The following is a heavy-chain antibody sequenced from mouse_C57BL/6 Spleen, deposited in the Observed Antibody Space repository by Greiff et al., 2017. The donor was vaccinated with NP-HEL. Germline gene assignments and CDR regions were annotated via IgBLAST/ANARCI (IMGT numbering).Heavy chain of an antibody. J-gene: IGHJ3*01. V-gene: IGHV5-4*03. Sequence: EVKLVESGGGLVKPGGSLKLSCAASGFTFSSYAMSWVRQTPEKRLEWVATISDGGSYTYYPDNVKGRFTISRDNAKNNLYLQMSHLKSEDTAMYYCARGASQAYWGQGTLVTVSA. CDR3: ARGASQAY. CDR2: ISDGGSYT. CDR1: GFTFSSYA. D-gene: IGHD6-1*01.